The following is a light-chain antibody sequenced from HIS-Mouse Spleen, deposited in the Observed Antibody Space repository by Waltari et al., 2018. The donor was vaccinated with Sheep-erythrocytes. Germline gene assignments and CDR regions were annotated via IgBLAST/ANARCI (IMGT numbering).Light chain of an antibody. Sequence: SYELTQPPSVSVSPGQTASITCSCGKLGDKYACWYQQKPGQSPVLVIYQDSKRPSGIPERFSGSNSGNTATLTISGTQAMDEADYYCQAWDSSTAVFGGGTKLTVL. CDR1: KLGDKY. CDR2: QDS. CDR3: QAWDSSTAV. J-gene: IGLJ2*01. V-gene: IGLV3-1*01.